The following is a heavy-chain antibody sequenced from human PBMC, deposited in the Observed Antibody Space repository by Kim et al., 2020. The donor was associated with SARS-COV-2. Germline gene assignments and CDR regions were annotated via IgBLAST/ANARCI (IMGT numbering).Heavy chain of an antibody. V-gene: IGHV3-15*01. CDR2: IKSKTDGGTT. Sequence: GGSLRLSCAASGFTFSNAWMSWVRQAPGKGLEWVGRIKSKTDGGTTDYAAPVKGRFTISRDDSKNTLYLQMNSLKTEDTAVYYCTTDFFLWYYYDSGGYYGGDYWGQGTLVTVSS. J-gene: IGHJ4*02. CDR1: GFTFSNAW. CDR3: TTDFFLWYYYDSGGYYGGDY. D-gene: IGHD3-22*01.